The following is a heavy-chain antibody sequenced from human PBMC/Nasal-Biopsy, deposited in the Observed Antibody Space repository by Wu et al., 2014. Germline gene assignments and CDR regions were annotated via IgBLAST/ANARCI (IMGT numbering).Heavy chain of an antibody. D-gene: IGHD5-12*01. CDR1: GFTFSSYT. CDR3: ARDLYGFVDKGLEEDY. CDR2: ISYDGNDE. Sequence: LRLSCAASGFTFSSYTMHWVRQAPGKGLEWVAAISYDGNDEFYGDSVEGRFSISRDNFKDTLYLQMNSLRVEDTAVYYCARDLYGFVDKGLEEDYWGQGTLVTVSS. J-gene: IGHJ4*02. V-gene: IGHV3-30-3*01.